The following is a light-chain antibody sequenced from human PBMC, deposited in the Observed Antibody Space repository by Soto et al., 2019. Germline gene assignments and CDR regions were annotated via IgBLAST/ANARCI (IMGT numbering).Light chain of an antibody. Sequence: EIVLTQSPANRSLSPGEGVTLSCRASQSVGSYLAWYQQKTGQAPRLLIYDAFTRATGFPDRFSGSGSGTDFTLTISSLEPEDYAVYYCQQRSNWPPEFTFGQGTKLEI. CDR3: QQRSNWPPEFT. V-gene: IGKV3-11*01. J-gene: IGKJ2*01. CDR1: QSVGSY. CDR2: DAF.